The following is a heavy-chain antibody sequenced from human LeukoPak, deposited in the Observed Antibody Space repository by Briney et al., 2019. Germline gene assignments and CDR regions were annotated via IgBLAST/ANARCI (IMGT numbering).Heavy chain of an antibody. CDR1: GFTFSNYE. Sequence: GSLRLSCAASGFTFSNYEMNWVRQPPGKGLEWIGSIYYSGSIYYNPSLKSRVTISVDTSKNQFSLKLSSVTAANTAVYYCASLRERSYYARGFDYWGQGTLVTVSS. CDR2: IYYSGSI. V-gene: IGHV4-39*01. CDR3: ASLRERSYYARGFDY. D-gene: IGHD3-3*01. J-gene: IGHJ4*02.